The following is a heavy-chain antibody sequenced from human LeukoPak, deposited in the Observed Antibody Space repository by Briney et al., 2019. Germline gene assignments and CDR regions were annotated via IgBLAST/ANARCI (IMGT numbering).Heavy chain of an antibody. D-gene: IGHD6-13*01. CDR2: MSNDGSNK. CDR1: GFTFSSYG. V-gene: IGHV3-30*18. Sequence: GGSLRLSCAASGFTFSSYGMHWVRQAPGKGLEWVAVMSNDGSNKYYADSVKGRFTVSRDNSKNTLYLQMNSLRAEDTATYYCVKSGIAAAGQRGYFDYWGQGTLVTVSS. CDR3: VKSGIAAAGQRGYFDY. J-gene: IGHJ4*02.